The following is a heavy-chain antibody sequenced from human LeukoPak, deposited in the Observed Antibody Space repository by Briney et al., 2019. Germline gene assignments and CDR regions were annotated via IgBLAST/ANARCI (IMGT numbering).Heavy chain of an antibody. V-gene: IGHV3-48*01. CDR1: GFTFSSYS. CDR3: ATSSWSDAFDI. D-gene: IGHD6-13*01. Sequence: GGSLRLSCAASGFTFSSYSMNWVRQAPGMGLEWVSYISSSSSTIYYADSVKGRFTISRDNAKNSLYLQMNSLRAEDTAVYYCATSSWSDAFDIWGQGTMVTVSS. J-gene: IGHJ3*02. CDR2: ISSSSSTI.